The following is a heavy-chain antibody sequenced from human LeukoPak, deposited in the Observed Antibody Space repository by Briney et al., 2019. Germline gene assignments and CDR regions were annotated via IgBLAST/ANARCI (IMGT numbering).Heavy chain of an antibody. V-gene: IGHV3-20*04. CDR1: GFTFDDYG. J-gene: IGHJ6*03. D-gene: IGHD2-2*01. CDR2: INWNGGST. Sequence: GGSLRLSCAASGFTFDDYGMSWVRQAPGKGLEWVSGINWNGGSTGYADSVKGRFTISRDNAKNSLYLQMNSLRAEDTALYYCARYCSSTSCSLFGYYYYYMDVWGKGTTATVSS. CDR3: ARYCSSTSCSLFGYYYYYMDV.